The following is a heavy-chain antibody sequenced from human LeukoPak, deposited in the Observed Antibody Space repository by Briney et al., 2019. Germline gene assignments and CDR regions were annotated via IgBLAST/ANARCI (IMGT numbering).Heavy chain of an antibody. D-gene: IGHD5-24*01. J-gene: IGHJ4*02. CDR1: GFTFSSTS. CDR2: IKQDGSKK. Sequence: GGSLRLSCAASGFTFSSTSMSWVRQAPGKGLEWVANIKQDGSKKSYVDSVKGRFTISRDNAKNSLYLQMNSLRAEDTAIYYCTRVGYIDEGIDYWGQGTLVTVSS. CDR3: TRVGYIDEGIDY. V-gene: IGHV3-7*04.